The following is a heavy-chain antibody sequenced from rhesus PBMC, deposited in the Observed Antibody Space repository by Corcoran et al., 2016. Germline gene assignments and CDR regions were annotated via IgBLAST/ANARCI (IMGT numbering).Heavy chain of an antibody. J-gene: IGHJ4*01. CDR3: ARLYGSSYFDY. V-gene: IGHV4-169*01. D-gene: IGHD4-29*01. Sequence: QLQLQESGPGLVKPSETLSVTCAVSGGSISSNSWSWIRQPPGKGLEWIGRIYGSGSSTNYNPSLKSRVTLSVDTSKNQLSLKLSSVTAADTAVYYCARLYGSSYFDYWGQGVLVTVSS. CDR1: GGSISSNS. CDR2: IYGSGSST.